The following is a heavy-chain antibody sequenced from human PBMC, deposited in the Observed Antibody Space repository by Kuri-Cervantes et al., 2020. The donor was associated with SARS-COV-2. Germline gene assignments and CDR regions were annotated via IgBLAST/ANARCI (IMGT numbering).Heavy chain of an antibody. CDR1: GGSISTYY. D-gene: IGHD3-3*01. CDR3: AKYGTDDYLSTYFGRGTWFDP. V-gene: IGHV4-59*01. CDR2: IYKSGST. J-gene: IGHJ5*02. Sequence: SETLSLTCLVSGGSISTYYWSWIRQSPGKGLEWIGDIYKSGSTKTNPSLKTRVTISVDTSKNQFSLRLTPVTAADTAVYFCAKYGTDDYLSTYFGRGTWFDPWGQGTRVT.